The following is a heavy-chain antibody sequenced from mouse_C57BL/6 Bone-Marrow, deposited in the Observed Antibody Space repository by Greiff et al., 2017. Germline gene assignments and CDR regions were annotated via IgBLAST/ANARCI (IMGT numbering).Heavy chain of an antibody. CDR2: IHPNSGST. D-gene: IGHD1-1*01. J-gene: IGHJ4*01. CDR1: GYTFTSYW. Sequence: VQLQQSGAELVKPGASVKLSCKASGYTFTSYWMHWVKQRPGQGLEWIGMIHPNSGSTNYNEKFKSKATLTVDKSSSAAYMQLSSLTSEDSAVYYCARAYGSSYAYAMDYWGQGTSVTVSS. CDR3: ARAYGSSYAYAMDY. V-gene: IGHV1-64*01.